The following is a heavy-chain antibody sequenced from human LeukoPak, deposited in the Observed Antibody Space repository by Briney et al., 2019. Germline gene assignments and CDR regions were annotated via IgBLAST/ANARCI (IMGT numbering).Heavy chain of an antibody. Sequence: GGSLRLSCAASGFTFSRCWMHWVRQAPGKGLVWVSRINEDGSTTSYADSVKGRFTISRDNVKNTLYLQMNGLRDEDTAVYYCARGGLEPVDYWGQGTLVTVSS. V-gene: IGHV3-74*01. CDR1: GFTFSRCW. CDR2: INEDGSTT. CDR3: ARGGLEPVDY. D-gene: IGHD1-14*01. J-gene: IGHJ4*02.